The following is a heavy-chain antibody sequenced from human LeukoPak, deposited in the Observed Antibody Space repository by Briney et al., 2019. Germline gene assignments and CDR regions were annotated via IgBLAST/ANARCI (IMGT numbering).Heavy chain of an antibody. V-gene: IGHV3-23*01. D-gene: IGHD5-24*01. CDR2: ISGSGGST. CDR3: ARGGEMATIPFDY. Sequence: GGSLRLSCAASGFTFSSYAMSWVRQAPGKGLEWVSAISGSGGSTYYADSVKGRFTISRDNSKNTLYLQMNSLRAEDTAVYYCARGGEMATIPFDYWGQGTPVTVSS. J-gene: IGHJ4*02. CDR1: GFTFSSYA.